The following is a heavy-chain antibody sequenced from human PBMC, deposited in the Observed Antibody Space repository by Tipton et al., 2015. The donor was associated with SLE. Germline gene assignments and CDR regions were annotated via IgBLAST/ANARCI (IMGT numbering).Heavy chain of an antibody. CDR3: ARGYSSSRNLFDY. J-gene: IGHJ4*02. V-gene: IGHV4-39*07. Sequence: TLSLTCTVSGGSISSSSYYWGWIRQPPGKGLEWIGSIYYSGSTYYNPSLKSRVTISVDTSKNQFSLKLSSVTAADTAVYYCARGYSSSRNLFDYWGQGTLVTVSS. CDR1: GGSISSSSYY. D-gene: IGHD6-13*01. CDR2: IYYSGST.